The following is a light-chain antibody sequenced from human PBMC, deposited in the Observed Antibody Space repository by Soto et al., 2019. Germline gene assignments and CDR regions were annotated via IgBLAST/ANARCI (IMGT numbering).Light chain of an antibody. CDR3: QQYNSYSPT. V-gene: IGKV1-5*01. Sequence: DSQMPHAPSTLSASIKDRGTMTCRASQSISSWLAWYQQKPGKAPKLLIYDASSLESGVPSRFSGSGSGTEFTLTISSLQPDDFATYYCQQYNSYSPTFGGGTKVDVK. J-gene: IGKJ4*01. CDR2: DAS. CDR1: QSISSW.